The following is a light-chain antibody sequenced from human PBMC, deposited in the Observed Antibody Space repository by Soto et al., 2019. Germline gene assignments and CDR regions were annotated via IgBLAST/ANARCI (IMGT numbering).Light chain of an antibody. V-gene: IGKV3-11*01. Sequence: EIVLTQSPATLSLSPGEGATLSCRASQSVTSSLVWYQQKPGQAPRLLIYDASNRATGIPARFSGSGSGTDFTLTISSLEPEDSAVYYCQQYNNWPTFGQGTKVEIK. CDR2: DAS. CDR1: QSVTSS. J-gene: IGKJ1*01. CDR3: QQYNNWPT.